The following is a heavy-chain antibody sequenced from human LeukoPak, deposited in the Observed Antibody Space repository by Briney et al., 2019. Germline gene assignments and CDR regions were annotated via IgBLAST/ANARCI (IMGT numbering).Heavy chain of an antibody. D-gene: IGHD3-3*01. CDR2: IIPIFGTA. Sequence: SVKVSCKASGGTFSSYAISWVRQAPGQGLEWMGGIIPIFGTANYAQKFQGRVTTTTDESTSTAYMELSSLRSEDTAVYYCARGGPIFGVVNYYMDVWGKGTTVTVSS. CDR3: ARGGPIFGVVNYYMDV. V-gene: IGHV1-69*05. CDR1: GGTFSSYA. J-gene: IGHJ6*03.